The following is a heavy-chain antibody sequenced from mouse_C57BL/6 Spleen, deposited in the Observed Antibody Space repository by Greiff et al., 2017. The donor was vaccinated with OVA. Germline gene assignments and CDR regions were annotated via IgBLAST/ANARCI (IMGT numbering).Heavy chain of an antibody. J-gene: IGHJ3*01. CDR1: GFNIKDYY. CDR2: IEPEDGET. Sequence: VQLQQSGAELVKPGASVKLSCTASGFNIKDYYMHWVKQRTEQGLEWMGRIEPEDGETKYAPKFQGKSTITADTSSNTAYLQLSSLTSEDTAVYYCARDSSGYVPWFAYWGQGTLVTVSA. V-gene: IGHV14-2*01. D-gene: IGHD3-2*02. CDR3: ARDSSGYVPWFAY.